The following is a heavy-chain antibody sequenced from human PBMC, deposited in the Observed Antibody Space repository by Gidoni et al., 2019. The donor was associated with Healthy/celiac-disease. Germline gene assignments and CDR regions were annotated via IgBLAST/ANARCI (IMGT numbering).Heavy chain of an antibody. J-gene: IGHJ6*02. V-gene: IGHV4-30-2*01. CDR1: GGSISSGGYS. CDR3: ARARTGNYYYYYGMDV. Sequence: QLQLQESGSGLVKPSQTLSLTCAVSGGSISSGGYSWSWIRQPPGKGLAWIGYIYHRGSTYCNPSLKSRVTISVDKSKNQFSLKLSSVTAADTAVYYCARARTGNYYYYYGMDVWGQGTTVTVSS. D-gene: IGHD7-27*01. CDR2: IYHRGST.